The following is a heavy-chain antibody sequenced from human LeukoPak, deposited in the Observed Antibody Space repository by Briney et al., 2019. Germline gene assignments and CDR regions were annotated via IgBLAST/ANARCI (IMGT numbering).Heavy chain of an antibody. CDR1: GGSISSYY. CDR2: IYTSGST. J-gene: IGHJ6*02. Sequence: SETLSLTCTVSGGSISSYYWSWIRQPAGKGLEWIGRIYTSGSTNYNPSLKSRVTMSVDTSKNQFSLKLSSVTAADTAVYYCARDFGRSSWYQPYYYYYGMDVWGQGTTVTVSS. CDR3: ARDFGRSSWYQPYYYYYGMDV. D-gene: IGHD6-13*01. V-gene: IGHV4-4*07.